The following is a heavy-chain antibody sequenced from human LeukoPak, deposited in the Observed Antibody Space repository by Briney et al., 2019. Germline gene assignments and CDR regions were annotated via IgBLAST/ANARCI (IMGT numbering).Heavy chain of an antibody. CDR2: ISVSVGGT. D-gene: IGHD3-10*01. V-gene: IGHV3-23*01. CDR1: GFTFSSYG. J-gene: IGHJ3*02. Sequence: GGSLRLSCAASGFTFSSYGMSWVRQAPGKGLEWVSSISVSVGGTYYADSVKGRFTISRDNSKNTLYLQMDSLRAEDTAVYYCARDSSGFRAFDIWGQGTMVTVSS. CDR3: ARDSSGFRAFDI.